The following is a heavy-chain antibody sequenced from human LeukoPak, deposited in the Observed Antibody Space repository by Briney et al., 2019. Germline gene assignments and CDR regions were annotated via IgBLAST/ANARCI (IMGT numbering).Heavy chain of an antibody. V-gene: IGHV3-53*01. J-gene: IGHJ3*02. Sequence: GGSLSLSCAASGLTVSSSNIGWVRQAPGKGLEWVSIIYNDGSTYYADSMKGRFTISRDNSKNTLYLQVNSLRAEDTAMYYCARNILFAFAIWGRGTMLTVSS. CDR1: GLTVSSSN. CDR2: IYNDGST. CDR3: ARNILFAFAI.